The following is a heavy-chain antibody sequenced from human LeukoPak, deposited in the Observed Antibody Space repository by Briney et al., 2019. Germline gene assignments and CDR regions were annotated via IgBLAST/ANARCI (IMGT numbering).Heavy chain of an antibody. CDR3: ARDEQYSSSPQVYYYYYMDV. CDR1: GLRFSDYY. Sequence: GGSLRLSCAASGLRFSDYYVSWIRQAPGKGLQWVSYISSGGDIMHYADSVKGRFTISRDNAKNSLYLQMNSLRAEDTALYYCARDEQYSSSPQVYYYYYMDVWGKGTTVTVSS. V-gene: IGHV3-11*01. CDR2: ISSGGDIM. D-gene: IGHD6-6*01. J-gene: IGHJ6*03.